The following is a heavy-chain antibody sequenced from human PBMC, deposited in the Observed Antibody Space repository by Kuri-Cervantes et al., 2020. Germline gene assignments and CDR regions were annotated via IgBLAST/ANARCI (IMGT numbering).Heavy chain of an antibody. Sequence: ASVKVSCKASGYTFTSYDINWVRQATGQGLEWMGWISVFNGNTNYAQKLQGRVTMTTDTSTTTAYMELRSLTSDDTAVYYCARAVGYCSTISCYEGVWFDPWGQGTLVTVSS. J-gene: IGHJ5*02. V-gene: IGHV1-18*01. CDR2: ISVFNGNT. CDR3: ARAVGYCSTISCYEGVWFDP. CDR1: GYTFTSYD. D-gene: IGHD2-2*01.